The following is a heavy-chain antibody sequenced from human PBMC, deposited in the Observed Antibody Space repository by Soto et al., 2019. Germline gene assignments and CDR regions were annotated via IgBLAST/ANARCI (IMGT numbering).Heavy chain of an antibody. CDR1: GFSFVSYW. J-gene: IGHJ4*02. CDR3: VRDFRGAVAGSEFDH. V-gene: IGHV3-74*01. CDR2: INGNADNS. Sequence: EVQLAESGGGLVLTGGSLRLSCAASGFSFVSYWMHWVRQVPGEGLAWVSRINGNADNSDYADSVKGRFTISRDNAMNRLYLQRDSLRADDTGVYYCVRDFRGAVAGSEFDHWGQGALFSVSS. D-gene: IGHD6-19*01.